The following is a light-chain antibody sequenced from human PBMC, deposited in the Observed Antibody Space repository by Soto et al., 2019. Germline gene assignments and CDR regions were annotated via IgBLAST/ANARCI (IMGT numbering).Light chain of an antibody. V-gene: IGLV2-14*01. CDR2: DVT. J-gene: IGLJ3*02. CDR3: SSYTSSGTVV. CDR1: SSDVGAYNY. Sequence: QSALTQPASVSGSPGQSVTISCSGSSSDVGAYNYVSWYQRHPGKAPKLMIYDVTNRPSGVSNRFSGSKSGNTASLTISGLQAEDEADYFCSSYTSSGTVVFGGGTKLTVL.